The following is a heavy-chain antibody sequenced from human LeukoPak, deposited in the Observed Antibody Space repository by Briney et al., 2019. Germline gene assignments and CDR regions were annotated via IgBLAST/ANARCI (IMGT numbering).Heavy chain of an antibody. V-gene: IGHV3-21*01. CDR3: ARVKDYYDGSGGY. J-gene: IGHJ4*02. CDR1: GFTFSSYD. D-gene: IGHD3-22*01. Sequence: TGGSLRLSCAASGFTFSSYDMNWVRQAPGKGLEWVSSISSSSSYIYYADSVKGRFTISRDNAKNSLYLQMNSLRAEDTAVYYCARVKDYYDGSGGYWGQGTLVTVSS. CDR2: ISSSSSYI.